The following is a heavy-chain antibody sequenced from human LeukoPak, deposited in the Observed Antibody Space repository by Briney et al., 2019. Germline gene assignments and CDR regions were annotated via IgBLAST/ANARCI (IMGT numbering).Heavy chain of an antibody. CDR3: AKDGYSSSLNHPGATEFDY. CDR1: GFTFSTYA. CDR2: MSGSGGST. D-gene: IGHD6-6*01. J-gene: IGHJ4*02. Sequence: PGGSLRLSCAASGFTFSTYAMSWVRQAPGKGLEWVSAMSGSGGSTKYADSVKGRFTISRDDSKNTLYLQMNSLRAEDTAAYYRAKDGYSSSLNHPGATEFDYWGQGTLVTVSS. V-gene: IGHV3-23*01.